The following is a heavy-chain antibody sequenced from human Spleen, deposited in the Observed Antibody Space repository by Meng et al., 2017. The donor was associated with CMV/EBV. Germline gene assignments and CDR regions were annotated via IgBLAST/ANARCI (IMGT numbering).Heavy chain of an antibody. CDR2: INPNSGGT. J-gene: IGHJ4*02. V-gene: IGHV1-2*02. Sequence: ASVKVSCKASGYTFTDHYIYWVRQAPGQGLEWMGWINPNSGGTNYVQKFQGRVTMTTDTSVSTAYMELRSLRSDDTAVYYCARGGSGYAPQIIDYWGQGTLVTVSS. D-gene: IGHD3-3*01. CDR3: ARGGSGYAPQIIDY. CDR1: GYTFTDHY.